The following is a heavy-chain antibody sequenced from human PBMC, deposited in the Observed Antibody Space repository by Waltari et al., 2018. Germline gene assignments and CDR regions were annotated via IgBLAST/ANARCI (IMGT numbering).Heavy chain of an antibody. J-gene: IGHJ4*02. Sequence: QVQLVQSGAEVKKPGASVKVSCKASGYTFTGYSMHWVRQAPGQGLEWMGRINPNSGSTNYAQKFQGRVTMTRDTSISTAYMERSRLRSDDTAVYYCARPLRGGGVGASPGYFDYWGQGTLGTVSS. CDR3: ARPLRGGGVGASPGYFDY. CDR2: INPNSGST. D-gene: IGHD1-26*01. V-gene: IGHV1-2*06. CDR1: GYTFTGYS.